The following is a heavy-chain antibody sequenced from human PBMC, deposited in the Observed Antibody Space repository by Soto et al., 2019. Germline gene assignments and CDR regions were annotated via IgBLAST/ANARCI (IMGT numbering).Heavy chain of an antibody. CDR3: ARGHSRQRYFDWLLEGHYYYGMDV. V-gene: IGHV4-31*03. D-gene: IGHD3-9*01. Sequence: SETLSLTCTVSGGSITSGGHYWGWIRQYPGKGLEWIGHIYDSGNMYFYNPSLKSRVTISADTSRNQFSLSLSSLTAADTAVYYCARGHSRQRYFDWLLEGHYYYGMDVWGQGTTVTVSS. CDR2: IYDSGNMY. CDR1: GGSITSGGHY. J-gene: IGHJ6*02.